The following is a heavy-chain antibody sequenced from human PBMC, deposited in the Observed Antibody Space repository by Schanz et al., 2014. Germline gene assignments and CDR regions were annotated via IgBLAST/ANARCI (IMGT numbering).Heavy chain of an antibody. J-gene: IGHJ3*01. V-gene: IGHV4-59*01. Sequence: QVQLQESGPGLVKPSESLSLTCTVSGGSISSYYWSWIRQPPGKGLEWIGYIYHSGSTNYNPSLKSRVTILVDTSKNQFSLRLSSVTAADTAVYYCARTSSGDAFNLWGQGTMVTVSS. CDR3: ARTSSGDAFNL. CDR1: GGSISSYY. CDR2: IYHSGST. D-gene: IGHD3-22*01.